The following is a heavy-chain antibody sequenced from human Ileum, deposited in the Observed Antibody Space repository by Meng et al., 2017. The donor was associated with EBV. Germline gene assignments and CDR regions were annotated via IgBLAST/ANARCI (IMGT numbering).Heavy chain of an antibody. CDR3: ARSSPIVRGLDY. CDR2: VYHNGAT. D-gene: IGHD3-10*01. V-gene: IGHV4-4*01. Sequence: QVHLMESRPGRADPAGTLAPTCPVSGDSVGGSDWWSWVRQPPGKGLEWIGEVYHNGATNYHPSLKSRVTISLDKSKNEVNLHLNSLTAADTAVYFCARSSPIVRGLDYWGQGTLVTVSS. CDR1: GDSVGGSDW. J-gene: IGHJ4*02.